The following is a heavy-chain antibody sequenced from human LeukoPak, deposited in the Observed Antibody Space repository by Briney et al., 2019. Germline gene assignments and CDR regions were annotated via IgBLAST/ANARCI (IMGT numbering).Heavy chain of an antibody. CDR3: ASLGYCSSTSCLEYFDY. Sequence: ASVKVSCKASGYTFTGYYMHWVRQAPGQGLEWMGWINPNSGGTNYAQKFQGRVTMTRDTSISTAYMELSRLRSDDTAVYYCASLGYCSSTSCLEYFDYWGQGTLVTVSS. CDR2: INPNSGGT. J-gene: IGHJ4*02. V-gene: IGHV1-2*02. CDR1: GYTFTGYY. D-gene: IGHD2-2*03.